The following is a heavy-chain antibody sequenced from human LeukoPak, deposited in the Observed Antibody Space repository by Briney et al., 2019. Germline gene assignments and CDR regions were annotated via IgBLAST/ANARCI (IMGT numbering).Heavy chain of an antibody. J-gene: IGHJ5*02. CDR1: GFTFSSYA. D-gene: IGHD3-3*01. CDR2: ISGSGGST. CDR3: AKEAYYDFWSGPHRPNWFDP. Sequence: GGSLRLSCAASGFTFSSYAMSWVRQAPGKGLEWVSAISGSGGSTSYADSVKGRFTISRDNSKNTLYLQMNSLRAEDTAVYYCAKEAYYDFWSGPHRPNWFDPWGQGTLVTVSS. V-gene: IGHV3-23*01.